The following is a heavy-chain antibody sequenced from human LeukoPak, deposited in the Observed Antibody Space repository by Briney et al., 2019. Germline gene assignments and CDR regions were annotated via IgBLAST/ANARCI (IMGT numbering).Heavy chain of an antibody. Sequence: GESLKISCQVSGYIFTNSWIGWVRQMPGKGLEWVGIIYPGDSYTRYGPSFQGQVTISVDNSITTAYLQWSSLKASDTAMYYCARLGAENGMDVWGQGTTVTVSS. CDR1: GYIFTNSW. J-gene: IGHJ6*01. CDR3: ARLGAENGMDV. V-gene: IGHV5-51*01. CDR2: IYPGDSYT.